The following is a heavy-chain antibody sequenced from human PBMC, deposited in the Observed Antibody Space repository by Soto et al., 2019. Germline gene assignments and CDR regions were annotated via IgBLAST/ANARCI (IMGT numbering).Heavy chain of an antibody. D-gene: IGHD2-15*01. CDR2: INADNGNT. CDR3: ARSYCSGGSCHLGGAFDI. Sequence: ASVKVSCKASGYTFTSYAMHWVRQAPGQRLEWMGWINADNGNTKYSQKIKGRVTITRDTSTSTAYMELSRLRSDDTALYYCARSYCSGGSCHLGGAFDIWGQGTMVTVSS. CDR1: GYTFTSYA. J-gene: IGHJ3*02. V-gene: IGHV1-3*01.